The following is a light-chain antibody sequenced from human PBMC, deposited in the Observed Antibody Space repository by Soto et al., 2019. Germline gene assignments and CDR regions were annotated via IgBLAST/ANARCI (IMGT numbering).Light chain of an antibody. V-gene: IGKV3-15*01. J-gene: IGKJ4*01. Sequence: IVVTQSPATLSVSPGERATLSCRASQGVGSNLAWYQQRPGQPPRLLIYDASTSATGIPDRFSGSGSGTEFTLTISSLQSEDFAVYYCQQFNIWPHMLSFGGGTKLEMK. CDR3: QQFNIWPHMLS. CDR2: DAS. CDR1: QGVGSN.